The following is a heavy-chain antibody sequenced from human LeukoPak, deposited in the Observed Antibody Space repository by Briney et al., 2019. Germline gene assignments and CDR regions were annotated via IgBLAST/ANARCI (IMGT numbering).Heavy chain of an antibody. CDR2: IRGDGVTT. CDR3: AKDPYKVVVAAQGFDP. Sequence: GGSLRLSCAASGFTFSSHGMNWVRQAPGKGLEWVSGIRGDGVTTYYADSVKGRFTISRDNSKNTLYLQMNSLRAEDTAVYYCAKDPYKVVVAAQGFDPWGQGTLVTVSS. CDR1: GFTFSSHG. D-gene: IGHD2-15*01. J-gene: IGHJ5*02. V-gene: IGHV3-23*01.